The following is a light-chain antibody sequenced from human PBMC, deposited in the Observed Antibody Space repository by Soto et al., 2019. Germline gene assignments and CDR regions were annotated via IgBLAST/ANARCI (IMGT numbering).Light chain of an antibody. CDR1: QSLLYSSNNKNY. CDR2: WAS. V-gene: IGKV4-1*01. CDR3: QQYYGTPYT. Sequence: DIVMTQSPDSLAVSLGESATLNCKSSQSLLYSSNNKNYLAWYQQKPGQPPKLLIYWASTRESGVPDRFSGSGSGTEFTLTISSLQAEDVAVYYCQQYYGTPYTFGQGTKLEIK. J-gene: IGKJ2*01.